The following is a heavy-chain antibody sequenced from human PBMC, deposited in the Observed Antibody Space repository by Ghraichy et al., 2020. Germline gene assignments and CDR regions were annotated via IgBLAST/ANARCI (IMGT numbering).Heavy chain of an antibody. CDR1: GFTFRAYE. D-gene: IGHD2-2*03. CDR3: ARLGCNYYFAMDL. Sequence: GGSLRLSCAASGFTFRAYELHWVRQAPGKGLEWVAVIRYDGTHEYYADSVKGRFTISRDNSKNTVFLLMNSLRAEDTAVYYCARLGCNYYFAMDLWGQGTTVTVSS. CDR2: IRYDGTHE. J-gene: IGHJ6*02. V-gene: IGHV3-30*02.